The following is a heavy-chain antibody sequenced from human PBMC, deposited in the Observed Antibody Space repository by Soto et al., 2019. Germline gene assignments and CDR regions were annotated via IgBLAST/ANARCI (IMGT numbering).Heavy chain of an antibody. Sequence: EVQLVESGGGLVKPGGSLRLSCAASGFTFSNPWMSWVRQAPGKGLEWVGRIKSKASGGTTYYAAPVKGRFTISRDDSKNTLYLQMNSLKSEDTAVYYCTTDTYYYDSIGCQYYFDHWGQGTLVTVSS. J-gene: IGHJ4*02. CDR2: IKSKASGGTT. V-gene: IGHV3-15*01. CDR1: GFTFSNPW. D-gene: IGHD3-22*01. CDR3: TTDTYYYDSIGCQYYFDH.